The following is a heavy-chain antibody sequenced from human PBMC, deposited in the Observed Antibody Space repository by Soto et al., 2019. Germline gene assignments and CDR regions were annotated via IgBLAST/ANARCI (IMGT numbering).Heavy chain of an antibody. CDR1: GFTFSGSA. V-gene: IGHV3-73*01. CDR3: SRTAPARFWVWSRDWFDH. Sequence: PGGSLRLSCAASGFTFSGSAMHWVRQASGKGLEWVGHIRSKTNSYATAYAASVKGRFTISRDDSKNTAYLQMNSLKTEDTAVYYCSRTAPARFWVWSRDWFDHWVHGT. D-gene: IGHD3-10*01. J-gene: IGHJ5*02. CDR2: IRSKTNSYAT.